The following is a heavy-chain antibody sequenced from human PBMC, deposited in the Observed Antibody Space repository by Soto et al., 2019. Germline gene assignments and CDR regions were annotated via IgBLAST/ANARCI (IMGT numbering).Heavy chain of an antibody. CDR2: MNPNSGNT. J-gene: IGHJ6*02. D-gene: IGHD1-1*01. CDR3: ARERTGTTSMDV. V-gene: IGHV1-8*01. Sequence: QVQLVQSGAEVKKPGASVKVSCKASGYTFTSYDINWVRQATGQGLEWMGWMNPNSGNTGYAQKFQGRVTMTRNTSIRTAYMELSSLRSEDTAVYFCARERTGTTSMDVWGQGTKVTVSS. CDR1: GYTFTSYD.